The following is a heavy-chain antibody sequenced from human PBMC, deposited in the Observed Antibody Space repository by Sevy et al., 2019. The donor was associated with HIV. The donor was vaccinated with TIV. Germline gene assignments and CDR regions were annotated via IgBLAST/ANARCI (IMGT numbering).Heavy chain of an antibody. CDR1: GFTFDDYA. D-gene: IGHD3-22*01. Sequence: GGSLRLSCAASGFTFDDYAMYWVRQAPGKGLEWASGISWNSGSTGYADSVRGRFTISRDNAKTSLHLQMNSLRAEDTALYYCAKAASIVSSGYGYFGMDVWGQGTTVTVSS. CDR2: ISWNSGST. CDR3: AKAASIVSSGYGYFGMDV. J-gene: IGHJ6*02. V-gene: IGHV3-9*01.